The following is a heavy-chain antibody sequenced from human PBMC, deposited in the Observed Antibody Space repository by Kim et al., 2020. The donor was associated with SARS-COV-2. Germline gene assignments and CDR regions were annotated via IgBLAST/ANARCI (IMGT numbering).Heavy chain of an antibody. CDR2: ST. J-gene: IGHJ4*02. D-gene: IGHD3-10*01. CDR3: TKCPYGSWSDY. Sequence: STYYADSVRGRFTISRDNSKNTVYLQMNSLRAEDTALYYCTKCPYGSWSDYWGQGALVTVSS. V-gene: IGHV3-23*01.